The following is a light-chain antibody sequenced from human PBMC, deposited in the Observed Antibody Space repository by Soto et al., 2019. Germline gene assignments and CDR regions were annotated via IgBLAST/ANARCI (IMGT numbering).Light chain of an antibody. V-gene: IGKV1-5*03. J-gene: IGKJ1*01. CDR1: QTISSW. Sequence: DLQMTQSPSTLSGSVGARVTITCRASQTISSWLAWYQQKQGKAPKLLIYKASTLKSGVPSRFSGSGSGTELTITISSLQPDDCETYDGQHYNSYSEAFGQGTKVDIK. CDR2: KAS. CDR3: QHYNSYSEA.